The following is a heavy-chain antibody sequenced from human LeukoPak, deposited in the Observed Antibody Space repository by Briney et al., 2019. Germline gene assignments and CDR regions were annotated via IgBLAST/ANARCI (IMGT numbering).Heavy chain of an antibody. CDR1: GGSISSYY. V-gene: IGHV4-59*01. CDR2: IYYSGST. Sequence: ASETLSLTCTVSGGSISSYYWSWIRQAPGKGLEWIGYIYYSGSTNYNPSLKSRVTISVDTSKNQFSLKLSSVTAADTAVYYCASSKYSSSSPDYWGQGTLVTVSS. J-gene: IGHJ4*02. CDR3: ASSKYSSSSPDY. D-gene: IGHD6-6*01.